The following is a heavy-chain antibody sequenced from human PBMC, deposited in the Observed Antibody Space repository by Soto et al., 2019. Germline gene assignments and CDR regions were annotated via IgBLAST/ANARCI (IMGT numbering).Heavy chain of an antibody. D-gene: IGHD3-10*01. V-gene: IGHV1-18*01. J-gene: IGHJ3*02. CDR2: VSAYNGNT. CDR3: SRDPGYYDRSGTYYRGDAFDI. Sequence: QVQLGQSGGEVKKPGASVKVSCKASGYTFTDYGFSWVRQAPGQGLEWMGWVSAYNGNTNYAQKLQGRVTMTTDTSTSTAYMEERSLTSDDTAVYYCSRDPGYYDRSGTYYRGDAFDILVQGTMVTVSS. CDR1: GYTFTDYG.